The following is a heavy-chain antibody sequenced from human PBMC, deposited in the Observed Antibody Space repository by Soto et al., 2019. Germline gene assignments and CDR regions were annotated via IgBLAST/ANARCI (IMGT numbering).Heavy chain of an antibody. CDR1: GLAFSGSA. V-gene: IGHV3-73*02. CDR2: IRSKGHNYAT. D-gene: IGHD3-16*01. J-gene: IGHJ5*02. Sequence: EVQLVESGGGLVQPGGSLKLSCAASGLAFSGSAMYWVRQASGKGPEWVGRIRSKGHNYATEYAASVKGRFTISRDDSKNTAYLQMNSPQTEDTAVYYCTRDLFSYDYSGILWFDPWGQGTLVTVSS. CDR3: TRDLFSYDYSGILWFDP.